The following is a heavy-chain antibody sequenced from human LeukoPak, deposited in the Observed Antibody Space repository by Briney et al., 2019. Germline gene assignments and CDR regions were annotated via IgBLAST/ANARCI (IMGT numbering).Heavy chain of an antibody. D-gene: IGHD3-3*01. CDR3: ARLPDFWSGYIDY. CDR1: GGSFSAYY. Sequence: SETLSLTCAVSGGSFSAYYWTRIRQPPGKGLEWIGEINHSGSANYNPSLKSRVTISVDTSKNQFSLKLSSVTAADTAVYYCARLPDFWSGYIDYWGQGTLVTVSS. CDR2: INHSGSA. V-gene: IGHV4-34*01. J-gene: IGHJ4*02.